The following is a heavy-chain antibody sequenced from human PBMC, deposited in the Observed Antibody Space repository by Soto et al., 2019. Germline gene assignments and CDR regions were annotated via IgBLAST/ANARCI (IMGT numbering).Heavy chain of an antibody. CDR1: GFTFSSYA. CDR2: ISGSGVST. V-gene: IGHV3-23*01. J-gene: IGHJ4*02. Sequence: LRLSCAASGFTFSSYAMSWVRQAPGKGLEWVSVISGSGVSTYYADSVKGRFTISRDKSKNTLYLQMNSLRAEDTAVYFCAKDMEMAGSCTNGLCWTLDYWGPGTLVTVSS. CDR3: AKDMEMAGSCTNGLCWTLDY. D-gene: IGHD2-8*01.